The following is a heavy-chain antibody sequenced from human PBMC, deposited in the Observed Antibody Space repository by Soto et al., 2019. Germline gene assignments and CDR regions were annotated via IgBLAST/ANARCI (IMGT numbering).Heavy chain of an antibody. CDR1: GYTFNRYG. D-gene: IGHD1-1*01. Sequence: QVQLVQSGAAVKEPGASVKVSCKASGYTFNRYGVSWVRQAAGQGLVWMGLINIYNGKTDYAQKSPGRVSVTTYASTTTVYMELRRPRSDDTAVYSCARVNWKVSPSHYWGQGTLVTVSS. V-gene: IGHV1-18*04. CDR3: ARVNWKVSPSHY. J-gene: IGHJ4*02. CDR2: INIYNGKT.